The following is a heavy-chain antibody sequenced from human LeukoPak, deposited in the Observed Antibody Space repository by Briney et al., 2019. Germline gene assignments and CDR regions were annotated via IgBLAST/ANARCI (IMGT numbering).Heavy chain of an antibody. CDR3: TRVGYCSSTSCHHFDY. CDR1: GFTFGDYA. J-gene: IGHJ4*02. CDR2: IRSKAYGGTT. V-gene: IGHV3-49*04. Sequence: GGSLRLSCTTSGFTFGDYAMSWVRQAPGKGLEWVGFIRSKAYGGTTEYAASVKGRFTISRDDSKSIAYLQMNSLKTEDTAVYYCTRVGYCSSTSCHHFDYWGQGTLVTVSS. D-gene: IGHD2-2*01.